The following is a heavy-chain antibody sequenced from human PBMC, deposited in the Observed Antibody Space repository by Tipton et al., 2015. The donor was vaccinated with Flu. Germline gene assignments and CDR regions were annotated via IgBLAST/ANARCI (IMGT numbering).Heavy chain of an antibody. CDR1: GYTFTGYY. Sequence: QSGAEVKKPGASVKVSCKASGYTFTGYYMHWVRQAPGQGLEWMGWINPNSGGTNYAQKFQGRVTMTRDTSISTAYMELSRLRSDDTAVYYCARDANWGRGVPAAMAFDPWGQGTLVTVSS. J-gene: IGHJ5*02. D-gene: IGHD2-2*01. V-gene: IGHV1-2*02. CDR2: INPNSGGT. CDR3: ARDANWGRGVPAAMAFDP.